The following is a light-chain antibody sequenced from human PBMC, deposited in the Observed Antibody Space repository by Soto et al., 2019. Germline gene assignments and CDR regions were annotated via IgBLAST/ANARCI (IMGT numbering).Light chain of an antibody. CDR3: QHYNSWA. CDR2: KAS. CDR1: QTIGAF. Sequence: QMTQSPSTLSASVGERVTITCRASQTIGAFLSWYQLKPGKAPNLLISKASNLQDGVPSRFSGSGSGTEFTLTITSLQPNDFATYYCQHYNSWAFGHGTKVEIK. J-gene: IGKJ1*01. V-gene: IGKV1-5*03.